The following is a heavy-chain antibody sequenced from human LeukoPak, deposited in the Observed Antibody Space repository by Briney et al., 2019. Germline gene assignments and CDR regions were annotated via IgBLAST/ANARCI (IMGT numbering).Heavy chain of an antibody. V-gene: IGHV4-34*01. CDR3: ARDEVDTAMVNF. J-gene: IGHJ4*02. Sequence: SETLSLTCAVYGGSFSGYYWSWIRQPPGKGLEWIGEINHSGSTNYNPSLKSRVTISVDTSKNQFSLKLSSVTAADTAVYYCARDEVDTAMVNFWGQGTLVTVSS. CDR1: GGSFSGYY. CDR2: INHSGST. D-gene: IGHD5-18*01.